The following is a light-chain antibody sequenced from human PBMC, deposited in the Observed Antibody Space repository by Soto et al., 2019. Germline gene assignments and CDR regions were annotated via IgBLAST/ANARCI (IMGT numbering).Light chain of an antibody. Sequence: DIHMTQSPSTLSASVGDRVTITCRASQSIDKWLAWYQEKPGKAPKLLIYDASNLESGVPSRSSGSVSGTEWSLTISSLQPDAFATYCCQRINHLFGQGTKLKI. J-gene: IGKJ2*01. CDR1: QSIDKW. CDR3: QRINHL. CDR2: DAS. V-gene: IGKV1-5*01.